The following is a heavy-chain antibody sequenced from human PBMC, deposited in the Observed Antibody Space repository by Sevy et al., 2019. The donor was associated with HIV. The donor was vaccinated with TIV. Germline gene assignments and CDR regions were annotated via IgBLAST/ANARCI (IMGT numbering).Heavy chain of an antibody. V-gene: IGHV3-30*18. CDR1: GYTFTSYG. CDR2: ISSNGNVN. D-gene: IGHD3-10*01. J-gene: IGHJ4*02. Sequence: GGSLRLSCAASGYTFTSYGIHWVRQAPGTGLECVAGISSNGNVNVYSDSVRGRFTISRDDSENKLFLQMNNLRPEDTGVYYCAKKFGRGESPFDYWGQGTLVTVSS. CDR3: AKKFGRGESPFDY.